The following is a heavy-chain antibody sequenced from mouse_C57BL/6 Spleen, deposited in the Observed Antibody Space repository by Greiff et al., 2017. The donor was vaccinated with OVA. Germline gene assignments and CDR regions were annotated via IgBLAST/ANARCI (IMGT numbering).Heavy chain of an antibody. Sequence: QVQLQQPGAELVKPGASVKMSCKASGYTFTSYWITWVKQRPGQGLEWLGDIYPGSGSTNYNEKFKSKATLTVDTSSSTAYMQLSSLTSEDSAVYYCARGGSGSSLWYAYWGQGTLVTVSA. CDR1: GYTFTSYW. CDR2: IYPGSGST. V-gene: IGHV1-55*01. J-gene: IGHJ3*01. D-gene: IGHD1-1*01. CDR3: ARGGSGSSLWYAY.